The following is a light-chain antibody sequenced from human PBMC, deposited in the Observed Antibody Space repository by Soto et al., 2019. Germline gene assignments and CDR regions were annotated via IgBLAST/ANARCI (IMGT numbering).Light chain of an antibody. CDR1: QSVSSK. V-gene: IGKV3-15*01. Sequence: EIVITQSPATLSVSTGERATLSCRASQSVSSKLAWYQQKPVQAPRLHIYGASTTATGIPARLSGSGSGTEFTLTILSLQSEDFAVYYSHPYNNWPPVTFGGGTKVEI. CDR2: GAS. J-gene: IGKJ4*01. CDR3: HPYNNWPPVT.